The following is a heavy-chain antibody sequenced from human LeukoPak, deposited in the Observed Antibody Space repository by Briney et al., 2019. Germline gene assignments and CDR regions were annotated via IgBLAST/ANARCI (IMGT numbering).Heavy chain of an antibody. CDR3: ARDSLPGFGELLPGYYYYYGMDV. CDR2: TNPNSGNT. D-gene: IGHD3-10*01. Sequence: GASVKVSCKASGYTFTSYDINWVRQATGQGLEWMGWTNPNSGNTGYAQKFQGRVTMTRNTSISTAYMELSSPRSEDTAVYYCARDSLPGFGELLPGYYYYYGMDVWGQGTTVTVSS. CDR1: GYTFTSYD. J-gene: IGHJ6*02. V-gene: IGHV1-8*01.